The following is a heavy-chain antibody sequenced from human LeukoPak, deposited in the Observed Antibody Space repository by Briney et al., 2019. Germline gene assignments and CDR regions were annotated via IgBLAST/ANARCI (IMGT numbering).Heavy chain of an antibody. CDR3: AKVYYYDSSGSGNDAFDI. D-gene: IGHD3-22*01. Sequence: GGSLRLSCAASGFTFSSHALHWVRQAPGKGLEWVAVISYDGSTKYYADSVKGRFTISRDNSKNTLYLQMNSLRAEDTAVYYCAKVYYYDSSGSGNDAFDIWGQGTMVTVSS. J-gene: IGHJ3*02. V-gene: IGHV3-30*04. CDR2: ISYDGSTK. CDR1: GFTFSSHA.